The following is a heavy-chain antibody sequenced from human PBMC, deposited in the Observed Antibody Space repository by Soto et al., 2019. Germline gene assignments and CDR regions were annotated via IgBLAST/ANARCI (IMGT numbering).Heavy chain of an antibody. CDR1: GFTFYDYA. V-gene: IGHV3-43D*04. D-gene: IGHD2-15*01. CDR3: AKDVCSHATAACWTRLDS. Sequence: EVQLVESGGVVVQPGGSLRLSCAASGFTFYDYAMHWVRQAPGKGLEWVSLISWDGTRSYYADSVKGRFIISRDNSKESLSLLMTSLGTEDSSLYYCAKDVCSHATAACWTRLDSWGKGTQVTVSA. CDR2: ISWDGTRS. J-gene: IGHJ4*02.